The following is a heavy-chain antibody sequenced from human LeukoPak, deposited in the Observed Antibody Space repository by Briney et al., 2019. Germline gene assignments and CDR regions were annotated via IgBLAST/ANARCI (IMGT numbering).Heavy chain of an antibody. J-gene: IGHJ4*02. CDR2: ISYDGSNK. D-gene: IGHD3-10*01. Sequence: PGGSLRLSCAASGFTFSSYGMHWVRQAPGKGLEWVAVISYDGSNKYYADSVKGRFTISRDNSKNTLYLQLNSLRAEDTAVYYCAKTNTTYGFTHFDYWGQGTLVTVSS. CDR3: AKTNTTYGFTHFDY. CDR1: GFTFSSYG. V-gene: IGHV3-30*18.